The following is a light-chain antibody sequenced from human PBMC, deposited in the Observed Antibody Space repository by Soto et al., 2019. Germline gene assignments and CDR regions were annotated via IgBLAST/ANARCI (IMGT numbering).Light chain of an antibody. CDR2: GAS. CDR1: QSVTSN. Sequence: EIVMTQSPATLSVSPGERATLSCRASQSVTSNLAWYQQKPGQAPRLVIYGASTRATGIPARFSGSGSGTEFTLSISSLRYEDFAVYYCQQYNDWPPLTFGGGTRVEIK. CDR3: QQYNDWPPLT. V-gene: IGKV3-15*01. J-gene: IGKJ4*01.